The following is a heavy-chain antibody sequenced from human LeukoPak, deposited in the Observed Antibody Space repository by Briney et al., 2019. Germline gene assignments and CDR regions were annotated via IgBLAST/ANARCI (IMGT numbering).Heavy chain of an antibody. V-gene: IGHV4-28*01. Sequence: PSQTMSLTCAVSGYSISSSNWWGWIRQPPGKGNEWIGYISYSGSTYYNPSLKSRVTMSVDTSKNQFSLKLSSVTAVDTAVYYCARTYYYDSSGYYFPGAFDIWGQGTMVTVSS. D-gene: IGHD3-22*01. CDR3: ARTYYYDSSGYYFPGAFDI. CDR2: ISYSGST. J-gene: IGHJ3*02. CDR1: GYSISSSNW.